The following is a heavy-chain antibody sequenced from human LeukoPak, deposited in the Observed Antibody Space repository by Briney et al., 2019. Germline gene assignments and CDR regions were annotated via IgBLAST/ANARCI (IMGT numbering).Heavy chain of an antibody. CDR2: IIPLFGAT. CDR1: GGTFSNYGHA. D-gene: IGHD3-22*01. V-gene: IGHV1-69*13. CDR3: AREVDSYWYFDP. J-gene: IGHJ2*01. Sequence: SVKVSCKAAGGTFSNYGHAISWVRQAPGQGLEWMGGIIPLFGATNYAQTFQGRLTITADESTNTAYMELSSLRFEDTAVYYCAREVDSYWYFDPWGRGTLVTVSS.